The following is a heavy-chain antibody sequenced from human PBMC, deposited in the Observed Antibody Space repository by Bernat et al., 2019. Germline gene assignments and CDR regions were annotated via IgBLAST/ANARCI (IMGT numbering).Heavy chain of an antibody. CDR1: GFTVSSNY. CDR3: ASRSGSSGWATRDY. CDR2: IYSGGST. Sequence: EVQLVESGGGLIQPGGSLRLSCAASGFTVSSNYMSWVRQAPGKGLGWVSVIYSGGSTDYAASVKGRFTISSGDSKNTLYIQMNSLRAEDTAVYYCASRSGSSGWATRDYWGQGTLVTVSS. D-gene: IGHD6-19*01. J-gene: IGHJ4*02. V-gene: IGHV3-53*01.